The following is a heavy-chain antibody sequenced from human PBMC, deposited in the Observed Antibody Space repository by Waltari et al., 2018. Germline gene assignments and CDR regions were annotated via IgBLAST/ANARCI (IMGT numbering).Heavy chain of an antibody. CDR3: ARDWNFAGGSSTTWGILGRGQRFDP. D-gene: IGHD2-15*01. CDR2: VNPREGGR. V-gene: IGHV1-2*02. CDR1: GYTFSGYE. Sequence: QVQLVQSGAEVKKPGDSVRVSCKASGYTFSGYEIHWVRRAPGQGLEWMGWVNPREGGRKDAQKFKCRVTVTSDTSVNTVYMDVTGLTSDDTAVYYCARDWNFAGGSSTTWGILGRGQRFDPWGQGTLVTVSS. J-gene: IGHJ5*02.